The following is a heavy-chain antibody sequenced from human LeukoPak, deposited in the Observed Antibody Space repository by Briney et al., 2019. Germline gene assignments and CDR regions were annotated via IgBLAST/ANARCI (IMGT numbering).Heavy chain of an antibody. CDR1: GGSISSYY. J-gene: IGHJ3*02. V-gene: IGHV4-59*08. CDR3: ARATMVRGVIVAFDI. Sequence: PSETLSLTCTVSGGSISSYYWSWIRQPPGKGLEWIGYIYYSGSTNYNPSLKSRVTISVDTSKNQFSLKLSSVTAADTAVYYCARATMVRGVIVAFDIWGQGTMVTVSP. CDR2: IYYSGST. D-gene: IGHD3-10*01.